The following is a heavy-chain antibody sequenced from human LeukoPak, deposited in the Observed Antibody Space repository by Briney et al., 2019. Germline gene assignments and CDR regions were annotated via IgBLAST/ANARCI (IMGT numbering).Heavy chain of an antibody. Sequence: PSETLSLTWAVSGGSISSGGYSWSWIRQPPGKGLEWIGYIYHSGSTYYNPSLKSRVTISVDRSKNQFSLKLSSVTAADTAVYYCARGEVGAFDYWGQGTLVTVSS. D-gene: IGHD1-26*01. V-gene: IGHV4-30-2*01. CDR3: ARGEVGAFDY. J-gene: IGHJ4*02. CDR2: IYHSGST. CDR1: GGSISSGGYS.